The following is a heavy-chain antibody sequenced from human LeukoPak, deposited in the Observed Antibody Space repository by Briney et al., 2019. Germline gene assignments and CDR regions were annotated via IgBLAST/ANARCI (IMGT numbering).Heavy chain of an antibody. D-gene: IGHD3-10*01. CDR3: ARVGGTSWGFGELLLESAFDI. V-gene: IGHV4-61*01. CDR1: GGSVSSGSYY. J-gene: IGHJ3*02. Sequence: SETLSLTCTVSGGSVSSGSYYWSWVRQPPGKGLEWIGYIYYSGSTNYNPSLKSRVTISVDTSKNQFSLKLSSVTAADTAVYYCARVGGTSWGFGELLLESAFDIWGQGTMVTVSS. CDR2: IYYSGST.